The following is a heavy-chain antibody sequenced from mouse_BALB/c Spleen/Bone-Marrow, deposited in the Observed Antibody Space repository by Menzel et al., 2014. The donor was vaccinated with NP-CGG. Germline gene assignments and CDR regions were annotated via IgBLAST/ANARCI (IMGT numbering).Heavy chain of an antibody. D-gene: IGHD2-12*01. CDR1: GYTFTSYY. Sequence: QVQLKESGAELVKPGASVKLSCKASGYTFTSYYMCWAKQRPGQGLEWIGEINPSNGGTNFNEKFKSKATLTVDKSSSTAYMSLSSLTSEDSAVYYCTRSRRAMDHWGQGTSVTVSS. CDR2: INPSNGGT. V-gene: IGHV1S81*02. J-gene: IGHJ4*01. CDR3: TRSRRAMDH.